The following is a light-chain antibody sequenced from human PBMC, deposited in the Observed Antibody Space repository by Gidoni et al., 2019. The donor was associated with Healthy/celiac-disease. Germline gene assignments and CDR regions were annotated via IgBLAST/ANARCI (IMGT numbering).Light chain of an antibody. Sequence: QMTQSPYSLSASVGDRVTITCQASQDISNYLNWYQQKPGTAPKLLIYDASNLETGVPSRFSGSVSGTDFTFPISSLQPEDIATYYCQQYDNLPLTFGGGTKVEIK. CDR3: QQYDNLPLT. CDR2: DAS. V-gene: IGKV1-33*01. CDR1: QDISNY. J-gene: IGKJ4*01.